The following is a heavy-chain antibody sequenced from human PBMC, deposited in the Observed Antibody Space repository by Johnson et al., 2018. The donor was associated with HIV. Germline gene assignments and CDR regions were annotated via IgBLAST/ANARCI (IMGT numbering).Heavy chain of an antibody. CDR3: ARDSISCYSCAFDM. V-gene: IGHV3-20*04. J-gene: IGHJ3*02. CDR1: GFTFNSQW. Sequence: VQLVESGGGLVKPGGSLRLSCAASGFTFNSQWMTWVRQAPGKGLEWVSGINWNGGSTGYADSVKGRFTISKDNAKNSLYLQMNSLRPEDTAVYFCARDSISCYSCAFDMWGQGTMVTVSS. CDR2: INWNGGST. D-gene: IGHD2-2*01.